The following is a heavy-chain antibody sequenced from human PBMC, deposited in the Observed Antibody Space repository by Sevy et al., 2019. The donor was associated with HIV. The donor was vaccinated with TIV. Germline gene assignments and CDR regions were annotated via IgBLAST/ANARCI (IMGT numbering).Heavy chain of an antibody. CDR2: ISYDGSNK. Sequence: GGSLRLSCAASGFTFSSYAMHWVRQAPGKGLEWVAVISYDGSNKYYADSVKGRFTISRDNSKNTLYLQMNSLRAEDTAVYYWTRDFMMEYYMDVWGKGTTVTVSS. J-gene: IGHJ6*03. CDR3: TRDFMMEYYMDV. D-gene: IGHD3-16*01. CDR1: GFTFSSYA. V-gene: IGHV3-30-3*01.